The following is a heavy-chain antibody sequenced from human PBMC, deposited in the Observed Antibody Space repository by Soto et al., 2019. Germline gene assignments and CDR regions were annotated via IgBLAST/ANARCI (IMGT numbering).Heavy chain of an antibody. CDR1: GFSISTYG. Sequence: GGSLRLSCAASGFSISTYGVTWVRQAPGKGLEWVSGFSGSSGNTYYADSVKGRFTISRDNSKNTVYLQMNSLRAEDTAVYYRARWNGYGDSWGQGTLVTVSS. CDR2: FSGSSGNT. D-gene: IGHD1-1*01. CDR3: ARWNGYGDS. V-gene: IGHV3-23*01. J-gene: IGHJ4*02.